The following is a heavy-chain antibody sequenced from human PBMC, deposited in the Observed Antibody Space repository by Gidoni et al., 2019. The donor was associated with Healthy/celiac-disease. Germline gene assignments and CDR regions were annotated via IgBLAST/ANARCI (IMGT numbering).Heavy chain of an antibody. CDR2: ISYDGSNK. CDR3: AKDKGIRDYGSGSYRGYFDY. CDR1: GFTFSSYG. J-gene: IGHJ4*02. V-gene: IGHV3-30*18. D-gene: IGHD3-10*01. Sequence: QVQLVESGGGVVQPGRSRSTSCAASGFTFSSYGIHSVRQAPGKGPEWVAVISYDGSNKYYADSVKGRFTIARDNSKNTLYLQMNSLRAEDTAVYYCAKDKGIRDYGSGSYRGYFDYWGQGTLVTVSS.